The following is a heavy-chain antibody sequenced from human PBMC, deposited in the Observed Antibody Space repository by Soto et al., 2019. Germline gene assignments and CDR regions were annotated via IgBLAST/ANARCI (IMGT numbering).Heavy chain of an antibody. CDR3: ARDPYYDSSGYYPTY. CDR2: INSDGSST. V-gene: IGHV3-74*01. D-gene: IGHD3-22*01. CDR1: GFTFGSYW. Sequence: EVQLVESGGGLVQPGGSLRLSCAASGFTFGSYWMHWVRQAPGKGLVWVSRINSDGSSTSYADSVKGRFTISRDNAKNTLYLQMNSLRAEDTAVYYCARDPYYDSSGYYPTYWGQGTLVTVSS. J-gene: IGHJ4*02.